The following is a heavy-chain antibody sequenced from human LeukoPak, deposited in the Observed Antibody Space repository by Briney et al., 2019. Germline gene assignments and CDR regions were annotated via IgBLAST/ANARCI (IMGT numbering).Heavy chain of an antibody. CDR3: ARRAANYDFWSGYNV. V-gene: IGHV3-43*02. CDR2: ISGDGGST. J-gene: IGHJ6*04. CDR1: GFTFDDFA. Sequence: PGGSLRLSCAASGFTFDDFAMHWVRQAPGKGLECVSLISGDGGSTYHADSVKGRFSISRDNAKNSLSLQMNSLRAEDTAVYYCARRAANYDFWSGYNVWGKGTTVTVSS. D-gene: IGHD3-3*01.